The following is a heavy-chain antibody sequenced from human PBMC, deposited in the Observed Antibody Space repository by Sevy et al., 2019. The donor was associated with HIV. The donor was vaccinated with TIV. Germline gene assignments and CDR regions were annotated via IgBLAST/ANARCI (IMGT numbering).Heavy chain of an antibody. CDR3: ARRRHGSKGGDVFDI. V-gene: IGHV3-21*01. Sequence: GGSLRLSCAASGFTFSTYSMNWVRQAPGKGREWVSSISSGSSYIYYADSLKGRFTISRDNAKKSLYLQMNSLRAEDTAVYYCARRRHGSKGGDVFDIWGQGTMVTVSS. D-gene: IGHD2-2*01. CDR2: ISSGSSYI. CDR1: GFTFSTYS. J-gene: IGHJ3*02.